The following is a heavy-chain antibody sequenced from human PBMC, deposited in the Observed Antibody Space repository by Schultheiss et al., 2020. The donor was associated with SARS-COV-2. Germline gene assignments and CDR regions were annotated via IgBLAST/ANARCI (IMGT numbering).Heavy chain of an antibody. J-gene: IGHJ4*02. V-gene: IGHV4-34*01. Sequence: SQTLSLTCAVYGGSFSGYYWSWIRQPPGKGLEWIGEINHSGSTNYNPSLKSRVTISVDTSKNQFSLKLSSVTAADTAVYYCATSSSWETGTFDYWGQGTLVTVSS. D-gene: IGHD6-13*01. CDR3: ATSSSWETGTFDY. CDR2: INHSGST. CDR1: GGSFSGYY.